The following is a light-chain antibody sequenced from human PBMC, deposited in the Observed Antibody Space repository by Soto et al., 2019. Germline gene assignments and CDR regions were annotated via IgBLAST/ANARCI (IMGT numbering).Light chain of an antibody. CDR1: SSDVGSYNL. CDR2: EGS. J-gene: IGLJ2*01. V-gene: IGLV2-23*01. Sequence: QSALTQPASVSGSPGQSITISCTGTSSDVGSYNLVSWYQQHPGKAPKLMIYEGSKRPSGVSNRFSGSKSGNTASLTTSGLQAEDEADYYCCSYAGSSTSVVFGGGTQLTVL. CDR3: CSYAGSSTSVV.